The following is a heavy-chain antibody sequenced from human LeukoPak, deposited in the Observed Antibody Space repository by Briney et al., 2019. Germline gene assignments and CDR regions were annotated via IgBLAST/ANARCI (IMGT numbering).Heavy chain of an antibody. Sequence: PSETLSLTCAVYGGSFSGYYWSWIRQPPGKGLEWIGKINHSGSTNYNPSLKSRVTISVDTSKNQFSLKLSSVTAADTAVYYCARGLGKVVPAAILYYYYGMDVWGQGTTVTVSS. V-gene: IGHV4-34*01. CDR1: GGSFSGYY. D-gene: IGHD2-2*01. CDR3: ARGLGKVVPAAILYYYYGMDV. J-gene: IGHJ6*02. CDR2: INHSGST.